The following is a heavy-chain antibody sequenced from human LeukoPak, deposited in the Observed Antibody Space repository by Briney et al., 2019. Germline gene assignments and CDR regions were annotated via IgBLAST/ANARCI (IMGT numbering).Heavy chain of an antibody. D-gene: IGHD2-2*02. Sequence: PSETLSLTCTVSGGSISSYYWSWIRQPAGKGLEWIGRIYTSGSTNYNPSLKSRVTMSVDTSKNQFSLKLSSVTAADTAVYYCAGSHPIVVVPAAIERRTLFNWLDPWGQGTLVTVSS. V-gene: IGHV4-4*07. CDR1: GGSISSYY. CDR3: AGSHPIVVVPAAIERRTLFNWLDP. J-gene: IGHJ5*02. CDR2: IYTSGST.